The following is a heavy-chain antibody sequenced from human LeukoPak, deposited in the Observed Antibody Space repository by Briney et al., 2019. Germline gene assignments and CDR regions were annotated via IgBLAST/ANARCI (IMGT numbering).Heavy chain of an antibody. D-gene: IGHD5-18*01. J-gene: IGHJ6*02. Sequence: GGSLRLSCAASGFTFSGCWMKWVRQAPGKGLEWVANIKPDGSQKYYVDSVKGRFTISRDNAENSLYLQMNSLRAEDTAVYYCARDINPSPYSYDLYGMDVWGQGTTVTVSS. CDR2: IKPDGSQK. CDR3: ARDINPSPYSYDLYGMDV. V-gene: IGHV3-7*01. CDR1: GFTFSGCW.